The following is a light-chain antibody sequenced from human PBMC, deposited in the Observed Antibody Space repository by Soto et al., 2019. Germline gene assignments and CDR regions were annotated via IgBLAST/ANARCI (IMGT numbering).Light chain of an antibody. CDR3: HQRGNGPPWT. J-gene: IGKJ1*01. CDR2: DAS. CDR1: QSVSDY. V-gene: IGKV3-11*01. Sequence: EIGLKQYPATLSLAPGERAPLSCRASQSVSDYLAWYQQTPGQPPRLLIYDASKRATGIPPRFSGSGSTTDFTLTISSLEPEDFAVYYCHQRGNGPPWTFGQGTKVDIK.